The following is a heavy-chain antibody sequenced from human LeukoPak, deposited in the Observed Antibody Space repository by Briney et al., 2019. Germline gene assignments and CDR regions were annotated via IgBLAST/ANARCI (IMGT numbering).Heavy chain of an antibody. CDR1: GGSFSSYIYP. CDR2: ISHSGTT. J-gene: IGHJ6*03. CDR3: AREVGNSYYYYYMDV. Sequence: SETLSLTCTVSGGSFSSYIYPWGWIRQPPGKGLEWIGSISHSGTTYYNPSLKSRVTISIDTSKSQFSLKLNSVTAADTAVYYCAREVGNSYYYYYMDVWGRGTMVTVSS. V-gene: IGHV4-39*07. D-gene: IGHD1-14*01.